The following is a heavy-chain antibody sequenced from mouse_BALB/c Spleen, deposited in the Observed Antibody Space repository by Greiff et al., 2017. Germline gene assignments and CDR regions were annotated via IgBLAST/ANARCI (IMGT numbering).Heavy chain of an antibody. CDR2: ISYSGST. CDR1: GYSITSDYA. CDR3: ARKDGYGRGYYFDY. Sequence: EVKLVESGPGLVKPSQSLSLTCTVTGYSITSDYAWNWIRQFPGNKLEWMGYISYSGSTSYNPSLKSRISITRDTSKNQFFLQLNSVTTEDTATYYCARKDGYGRGYYFDYWGQGTTLTVSS. D-gene: IGHD2-2*01. J-gene: IGHJ2*01. V-gene: IGHV3-2*02.